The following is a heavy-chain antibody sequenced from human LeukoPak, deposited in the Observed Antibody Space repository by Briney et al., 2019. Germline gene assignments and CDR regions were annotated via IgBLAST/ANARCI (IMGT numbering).Heavy chain of an antibody. CDR1: GFTFRSYA. J-gene: IGHJ4*02. CDR2: ISYDGSNK. CDR3: ARGGSGSHLRY. Sequence: GGSLRLSCAASGFTFRSYAMHWVRQAPGKGLEWVAVISYDGSNKYYADSVKGRFTISRDNSKNTLYLQMNSLRAEDTAVYYCARGGSGSHLRYWGQGTLVTVSS. D-gene: IGHD3-10*01. V-gene: IGHV3-30-3*01.